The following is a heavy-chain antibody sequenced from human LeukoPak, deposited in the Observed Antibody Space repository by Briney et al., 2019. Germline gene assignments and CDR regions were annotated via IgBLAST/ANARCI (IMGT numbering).Heavy chain of an antibody. CDR3: ARGGSSWYRGSFQH. D-gene: IGHD6-13*01. J-gene: IGHJ1*01. CDR1: GDTFTSYD. V-gene: IGHV1-46*01. Sequence: GASVKVSCKASGDTFTSYDMHWVRQAPGQGLEGMGIINPSGGSTSYAQVFEGRGTMTRDTATSTVYMGLSSLRSEDTAVYYCARGGSSWYRGSFQHWGQGTLVTVSS. CDR2: INPSGGST.